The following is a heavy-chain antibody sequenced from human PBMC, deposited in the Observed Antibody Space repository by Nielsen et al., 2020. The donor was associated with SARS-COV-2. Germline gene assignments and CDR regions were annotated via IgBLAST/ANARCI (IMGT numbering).Heavy chain of an antibody. J-gene: IGHJ6*02. CDR3: ARVRTTSSLYGMDV. CDR2: IKEDESEK. V-gene: IGHV3-7*03. D-gene: IGHD2-2*01. CDR1: GFTFSTYW. Sequence: GGSLRLSCAASGFTFSTYWMSWVRQAPGKGLEWVANIKEDESEKYYLDSVKGRFTISRDNAKSSLYLQMNSLRAEDTAVYHCARVRTTSSLYGMDVWGQGTTVTASS.